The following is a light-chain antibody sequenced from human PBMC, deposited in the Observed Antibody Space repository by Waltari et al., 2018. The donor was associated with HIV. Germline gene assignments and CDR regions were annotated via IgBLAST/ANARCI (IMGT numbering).Light chain of an antibody. CDR1: TSDIGGYNY. CDR3: CSYTKLTTHYVL. J-gene: IGLJ3*02. V-gene: IGLV2-14*03. Sequence: GSPGQSITISCNGTTSDIGGYNYVSWYQRHPDKAPKLIIFGVSNRPSGISSRFSGSKSGNTASLTISGLQAEDEADYYCCSYTKLTTHYVLFGGGTKLTVL. CDR2: GVS.